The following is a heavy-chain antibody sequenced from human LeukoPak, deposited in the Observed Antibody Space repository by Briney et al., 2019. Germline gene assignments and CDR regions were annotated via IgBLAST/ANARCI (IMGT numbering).Heavy chain of an antibody. D-gene: IGHD3-22*01. J-gene: IGHJ5*02. V-gene: IGHV4-34*01. CDR2: INHSGST. CDR1: GGSFSGYY. Sequence: SETLSLTCAVYGGSFSGYYWSWIRQPPGKGLEWIGEINHSGSTNYNPSLKGRVTMSVDTSKNQFSLKLSSVTAADTAVYYCARSHYYDSSGSKNNWFDPRGQGTRVTVSS. CDR3: ARSHYYDSSGSKNNWFDP.